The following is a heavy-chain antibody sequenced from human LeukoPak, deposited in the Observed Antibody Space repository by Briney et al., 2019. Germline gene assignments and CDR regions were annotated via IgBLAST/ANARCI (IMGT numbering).Heavy chain of an antibody. CDR1: GGSISSSSYY. D-gene: IGHD6-13*01. J-gene: IGHJ4*02. CDR3: ARSNLEVYRSSPGVDY. CDR2: IYYSGST. Sequence: SETLSLTCTVSGGSISSSSYYWGWIRQPPGKGLEWIGSIYYSGSTYYNPSLKSRVTISVDTSKNQFSLKLSSVTAADTAVYYCARSNLEVYRSSPGVDYWGQGTLVTVSS. V-gene: IGHV4-39*01.